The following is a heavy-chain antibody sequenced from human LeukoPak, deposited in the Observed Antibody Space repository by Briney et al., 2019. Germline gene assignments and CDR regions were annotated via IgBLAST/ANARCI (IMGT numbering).Heavy chain of an antibody. Sequence: ASVKVSCKASGYTFTGYYMHWVRQAPGQGLEWMGRINPNSGGTNYAQKFQGRVTMTRDTSISTAYMELSRLRSDDTAVYYCARGGEYSGSYLDPWGQGTLVTVSS. V-gene: IGHV1-2*06. CDR1: GYTFTGYY. D-gene: IGHD1-26*01. CDR3: ARGGEYSGSYLDP. CDR2: INPNSGGT. J-gene: IGHJ5*02.